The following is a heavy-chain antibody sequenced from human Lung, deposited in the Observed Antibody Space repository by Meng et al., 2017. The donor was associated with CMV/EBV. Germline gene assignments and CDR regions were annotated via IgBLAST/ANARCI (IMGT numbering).Heavy chain of an antibody. D-gene: IGHD6-19*01. CDR1: GGSISSSNW. V-gene: IGHV4-4*02. J-gene: IGHJ4*02. CDR2: IYHSGST. CDR3: ASFPPPGKQWLVTDY. Sequence: RLQQSGPGLVKPSGTLSLTGAVSGGSISSSNWWSWVRQPPGKGLEWIGEIYHSGSTNYNPSLKSRVTISVDKSKNQFSLKLSSVTAADTAVYYCASFPPPGKQWLVTDYWGQGTLVTVSS.